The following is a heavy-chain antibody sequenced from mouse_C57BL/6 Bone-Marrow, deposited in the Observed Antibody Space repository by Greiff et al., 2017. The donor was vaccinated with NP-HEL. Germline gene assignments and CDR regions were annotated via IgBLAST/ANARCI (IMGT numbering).Heavy chain of an antibody. V-gene: IGHV14-4*01. CDR2: IDPENGDT. J-gene: IGHJ1*03. Sequence: EVQLQQSGAELVRPGASVKLSCTASGFNIKDDYMHWVKQRPEQGLEWIGWIDPENGDTEYASKFQGKAPITADTSSNTAYLQLSSLTSEDTAVYYCTTVYFDVWGTGTTVTVSS. CDR3: TTVYFDV. CDR1: GFNIKDDY.